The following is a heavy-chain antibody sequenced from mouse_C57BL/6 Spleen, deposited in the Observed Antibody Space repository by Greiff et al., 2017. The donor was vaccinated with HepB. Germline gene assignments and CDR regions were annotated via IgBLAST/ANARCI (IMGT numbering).Heavy chain of an antibody. CDR3: ARLVTGTDYAMDY. D-gene: IGHD4-1*01. J-gene: IGHJ4*01. V-gene: IGHV5-6*01. CDR1: GFTFSSYG. Sequence: EVQLVESGGDLVKPGGSLKLSCAASGFTFSSYGMSWVRQTPDKRLEWVATISSGGSYTYYPDSVKGRFTISRDNAKNTLYLQMSSLKSEDTAMYYCARLVTGTDYAMDYWGQGTSVTVSS. CDR2: ISSGGSYT.